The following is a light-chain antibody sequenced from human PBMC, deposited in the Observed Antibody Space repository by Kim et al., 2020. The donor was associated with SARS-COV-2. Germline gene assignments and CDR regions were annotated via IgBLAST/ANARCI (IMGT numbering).Light chain of an antibody. CDR2: GNS. V-gene: IGLV1-40*01. CDR1: SSNIGAGYD. J-gene: IGLJ1*01. Sequence: VTISCTGSSSNIGAGYDVHGDQQLPGTAPKLLIYGNSNRPSGVPDRFSGSKSGTSASLAITGLQAEDEADYYCQSYDSSLSALYVFGTGTKVTVL. CDR3: QSYDSSLSALYV.